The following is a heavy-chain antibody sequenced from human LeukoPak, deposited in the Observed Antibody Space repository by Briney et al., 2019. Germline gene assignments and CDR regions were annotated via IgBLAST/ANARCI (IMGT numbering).Heavy chain of an antibody. CDR1: GGPFSGYF. V-gene: IGHV4-34*01. D-gene: IGHD3-10*01. J-gene: IGHJ4*02. CDR3: ARRYYYNLGSSRFDF. CDR2: IHNSGTT. Sequence: SSETLSLTCAVSGGPFSGYFWSWIRQSSGKGLEWIGEIHNSGTTNYNPSLNSRVTISEDTSKNHFYLNLSSVTAADTAVYYCARRYYYNLGSSRFDFWGQGTLVTVSS.